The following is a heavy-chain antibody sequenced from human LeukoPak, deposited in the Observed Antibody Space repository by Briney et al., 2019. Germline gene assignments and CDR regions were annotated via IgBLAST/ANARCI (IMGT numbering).Heavy chain of an antibody. Sequence: GGSLRLSFAAPGFTFSSYAMSWVRQAPGKGLEWASALSTSGGSTYYADSVKGRFTISRDNSKHTLYLQIDSLRAEDTAVYYCAKAGSPTTRYFHYWGQGTLVTVSS. CDR3: AKAGSPTTRYFHY. V-gene: IGHV3-23*01. J-gene: IGHJ4*02. CDR1: GFTFSSYA. CDR2: LSTSGGST. D-gene: IGHD1-26*01.